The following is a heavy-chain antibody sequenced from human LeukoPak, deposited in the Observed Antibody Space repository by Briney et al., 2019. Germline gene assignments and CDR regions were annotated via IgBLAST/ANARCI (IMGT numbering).Heavy chain of an antibody. CDR1: GYTFTSYD. V-gene: IGHV1-46*01. CDR2: INPSGGST. J-gene: IGHJ4*02. D-gene: IGHD5-18*01. Sequence: GASVKVSCKASGYTFTSYDINWVRQATGQGLEWMGIINPSGGSTSYAQKFQGRVTMTRDTSTSTVYMELSSLRSKDTAVYYCARAGPRGDTAMVLTYWGQGTLVTVSS. CDR3: ARAGPRGDTAMVLTY.